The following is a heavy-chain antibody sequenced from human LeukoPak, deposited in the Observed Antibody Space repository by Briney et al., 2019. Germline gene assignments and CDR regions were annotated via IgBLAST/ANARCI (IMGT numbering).Heavy chain of an antibody. V-gene: IGHV1-46*01. CDR2: INPSGGST. CDR3: ARDRYGGSYYYYMDV. J-gene: IGHJ6*03. Sequence: GASVKVSCKVSGYTLTELSMHWVRQAPGQGLEWMGIINPSGGSTSYAQKFQGRVTMTRDMSTSTVYMELSSLRSEDTAVYYCARDRYGGSYYYYMDVWGKGTTVTVSS. CDR1: GYTLTELS. D-gene: IGHD1-26*01.